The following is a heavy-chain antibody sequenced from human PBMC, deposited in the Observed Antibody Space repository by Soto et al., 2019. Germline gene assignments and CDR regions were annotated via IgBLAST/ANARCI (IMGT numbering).Heavy chain of an antibody. CDR3: ARGGGSSYSNYYYMDV. D-gene: IGHD6-6*01. CDR2: ISSSSSYI. V-gene: IGHV3-21*01. Sequence: GGSLRLACAASGFTFSSYSMNWVRQAPGKGLEWVSSISSSSSYIYYADSVKGRFTISRDNAKNSLYLQMNSLRAEDTAVYYCARGGGSSYSNYYYMDVWGKGTTVTVSS. CDR1: GFTFSSYS. J-gene: IGHJ6*03.